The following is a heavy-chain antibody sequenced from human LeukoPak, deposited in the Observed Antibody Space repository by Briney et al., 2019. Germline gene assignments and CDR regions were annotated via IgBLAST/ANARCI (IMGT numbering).Heavy chain of an antibody. Sequence: GGSLRLSCAASGFTFRSFAMTWVHQAPGKGLEWVSSITGNHGATYNIDSVKGRFTISRDNSQNTLYLQMNSLRAEDTAVYYCAKGLYSSSWSHDYWGQGTLVTVSS. CDR1: GFTFRSFA. D-gene: IGHD6-13*01. CDR2: ITGNHGAT. J-gene: IGHJ4*02. V-gene: IGHV3-23*01. CDR3: AKGLYSSSWSHDY.